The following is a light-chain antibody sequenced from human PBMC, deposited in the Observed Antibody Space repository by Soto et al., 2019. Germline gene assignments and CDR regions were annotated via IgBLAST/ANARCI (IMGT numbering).Light chain of an antibody. CDR3: QQYEAYPLT. V-gene: IGKV1-5*03. J-gene: IGKJ4*01. CDR2: KAS. Sequence: DIQLTQSPSTLSASVGDRVTITCRASQSISSWLAWYQQKPGKAPKLLVYKASSLESGVPSRFSGSGSATEFTLTITTLQPDDFAPYYSQQYEAYPLTFGGGTKVEI. CDR1: QSISSW.